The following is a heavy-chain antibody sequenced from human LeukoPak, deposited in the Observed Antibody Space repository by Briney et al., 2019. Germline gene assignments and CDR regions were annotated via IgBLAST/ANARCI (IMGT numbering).Heavy chain of an antibody. V-gene: IGHV4-59*01. Sequence: SETLSLTCTVSGGSISSYYWSWIRQPPGKGLEWIGYIYYSGSTNYNPSLKSRVTISVDTSKNQFSLKLSSVTAADTAVYYCAQLEYSSGWPYFDYWGQGTLVTVSS. D-gene: IGHD6-19*01. J-gene: IGHJ4*02. CDR3: AQLEYSSGWPYFDY. CDR1: GGSISSYY. CDR2: IYYSGST.